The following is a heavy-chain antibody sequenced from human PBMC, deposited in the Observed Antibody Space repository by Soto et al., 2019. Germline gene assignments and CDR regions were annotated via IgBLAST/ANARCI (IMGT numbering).Heavy chain of an antibody. CDR2: IYYSGST. V-gene: IGHV4-59*01. CDR3: AGSNEYYFDY. Sequence: SETLSLTCTVSGGSISSYYWSWIRQPPGKGLEWIGYIYYSGSTNYNPSLKSRVTISVDTSKNQFSLKLSSVTAADTAVYYCAGSNEYYFDYWGQGTLVTVSS. D-gene: IGHD1-1*01. CDR1: GGSISSYY. J-gene: IGHJ4*02.